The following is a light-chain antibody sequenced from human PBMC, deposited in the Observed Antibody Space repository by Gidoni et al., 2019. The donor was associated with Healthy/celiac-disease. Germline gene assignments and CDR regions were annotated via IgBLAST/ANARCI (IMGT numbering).Light chain of an antibody. CDR1: QSVSSN. Sequence: IVMTQSTATLSVSPGERATISCRASQSVSSNLAWYQQKPGQAPRLLIYGASTRATGIPARFSGSGSGTEFTLTISSLQSEDFAVYYCQQYNNSRTFGQGTQVEIK. J-gene: IGKJ1*01. CDR3: QQYNNSRT. V-gene: IGKV3-15*01. CDR2: GAS.